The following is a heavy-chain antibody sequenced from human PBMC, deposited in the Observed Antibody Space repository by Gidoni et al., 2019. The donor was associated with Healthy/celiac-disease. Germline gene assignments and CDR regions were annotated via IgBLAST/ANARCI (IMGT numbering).Heavy chain of an antibody. Sequence: QVQLQESGPGLVKPSETLSLTCTVSGGSISRYYWSWIRQPPGKGLEWIGYIYYSGSTNYNPSLKSRVTISVDTSKNQFSLKLSSVTAADTAVYYCARDRGYSGYDQGNFDYWGQGPLVTVSS. V-gene: IGHV4-59*01. D-gene: IGHD5-12*01. CDR2: IYYSGST. CDR3: ARDRGYSGYDQGNFDY. J-gene: IGHJ4*02. CDR1: GGSISRYY.